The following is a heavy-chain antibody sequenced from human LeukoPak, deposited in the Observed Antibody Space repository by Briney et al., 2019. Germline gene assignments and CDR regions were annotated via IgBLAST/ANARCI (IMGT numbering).Heavy chain of an antibody. CDR1: GFTVSSNY. CDR3: ARGGSGSYYTTEYYYYYMDV. D-gene: IGHD3-10*01. Sequence: GGSLRLSCAASGFTVSSNYMSWVRQAPGKGLEWVSVIYSGGSTYYADSVKGRFTISRDNSKNTLYLQMNSLRAEDTAVYYCARGGSGSYYTTEYYYYYMDVWGKGTTVTVSS. J-gene: IGHJ6*03. V-gene: IGHV3-53*01. CDR2: IYSGGST.